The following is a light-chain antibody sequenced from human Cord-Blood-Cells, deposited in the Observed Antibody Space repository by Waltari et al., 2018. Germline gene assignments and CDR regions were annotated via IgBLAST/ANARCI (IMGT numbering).Light chain of an antibody. Sequence: QSVLTQPPSASATPGQRVTISCSGSSSNLGSHYVYWYQQLPGTAPKLLIYRTHPRPSGVPDRFSCSKSGTSASLAISGLRSEDEADYYCAAWDDSLSGWVFGGGTKLTVL. J-gene: IGLJ3*02. CDR2: RTH. V-gene: IGLV1-47*01. CDR3: AAWDDSLSGWV. CDR1: SSNLGSHY.